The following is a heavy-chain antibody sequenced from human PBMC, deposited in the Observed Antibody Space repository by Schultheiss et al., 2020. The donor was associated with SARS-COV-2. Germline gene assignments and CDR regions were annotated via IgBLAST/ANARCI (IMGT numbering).Heavy chain of an antibody. J-gene: IGHJ4*02. CDR3: ASTTRGDTAMAEIDY. CDR1: GGTFSSYA. CDR2: IIPILGIA. D-gene: IGHD5-18*01. Sequence: SVKVSCKASGGTFSSYAISWVRQAPGQGLEWMGRIIPILGIANYAQKFQGRVTITADKSTSTAYMELSSLRSEDTAVYYCASTTRGDTAMAEIDYWGQGTLVTVSS. V-gene: IGHV1-69*04.